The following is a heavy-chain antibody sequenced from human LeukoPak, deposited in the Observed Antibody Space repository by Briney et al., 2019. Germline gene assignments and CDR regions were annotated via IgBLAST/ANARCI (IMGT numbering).Heavy chain of an antibody. CDR2: IYYSGST. CDR1: GGSISSYY. J-gene: IGHJ4*02. V-gene: IGHV4-59*08. Sequence: SETLSLTCTVSGGSISSYYWSWIRQPPGEGLEWIGYIYYSGSTNYNPSLKSRVTISVDTSKNQFSLKLSSVTAADTAVYYCARVTRIRYYFDYWGQGTLVTVSS. CDR3: ARVTRIRYYFDY. D-gene: IGHD2/OR15-2a*01.